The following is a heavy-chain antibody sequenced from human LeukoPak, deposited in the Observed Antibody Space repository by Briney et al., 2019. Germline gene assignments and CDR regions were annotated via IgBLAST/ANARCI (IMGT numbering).Heavy chain of an antibody. J-gene: IGHJ4*02. D-gene: IGHD6-13*01. CDR2: ISWNSGSI. V-gene: IGHV3-9*01. Sequence: PGRSLRLSCAASGFTFDDYAMHWVRQAPGKGLEWVSGISWNSGSIGYADSVKGRFTVSRDNAKNSLYLQMNSLRADDTALYYCAKDKVGSSSWYPQYFDYWGQGTLVTVSS. CDR1: GFTFDDYA. CDR3: AKDKVGSSSWYPQYFDY.